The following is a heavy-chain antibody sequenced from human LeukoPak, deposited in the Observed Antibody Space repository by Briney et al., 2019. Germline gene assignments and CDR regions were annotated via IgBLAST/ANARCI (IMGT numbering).Heavy chain of an antibody. CDR1: GFTFSSYA. CDR3: AKAQTPYNWFDP. V-gene: IGHV3-23*01. Sequence: TGGSLRLSCAASGFTFSSYAMSWVRQSPGKGLEWVSAISGSGGSTYYADSVKGRFTISRDNSENTLYLQMNSLRAEDTAVYYCAKAQTPYNWFDPWGQGTLVTVSS. J-gene: IGHJ5*02. CDR2: ISGSGGST. D-gene: IGHD4-23*01.